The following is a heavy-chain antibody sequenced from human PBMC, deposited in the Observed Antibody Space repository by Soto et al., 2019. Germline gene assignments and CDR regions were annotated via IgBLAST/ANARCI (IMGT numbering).Heavy chain of an antibody. Sequence: SVKVSCKASGGTFSSYTISWVRQAPGQGLDWMGRIIPILGIANYAQKFQGRVTITADKSTSTAYMELSSLRSEDTAVYYCAREPLDEDVDTAMVNQFDYWSQGTLVTVSS. CDR3: AREPLDEDVDTAMVNQFDY. CDR2: IIPILGIA. J-gene: IGHJ4*02. CDR1: GGTFSSYT. D-gene: IGHD5-18*01. V-gene: IGHV1-69*04.